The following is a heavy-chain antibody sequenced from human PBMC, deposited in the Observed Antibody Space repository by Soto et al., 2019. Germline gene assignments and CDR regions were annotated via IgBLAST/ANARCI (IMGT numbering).Heavy chain of an antibody. D-gene: IGHD3-3*01. Sequence: SETLSLTCTVSGGSISSYYWSWLRQPPGKGLEWIGEINHSGSTNYNPSLKSRVTISVDTSKNQFSLKLSSVTAADTAVYYCARARTTIFRVVIIRHYLDYWGQGTLVTVSS. CDR3: ARARTTIFRVVIIRHYLDY. V-gene: IGHV4-34*01. CDR1: GGSISSYY. J-gene: IGHJ4*02. CDR2: INHSGST.